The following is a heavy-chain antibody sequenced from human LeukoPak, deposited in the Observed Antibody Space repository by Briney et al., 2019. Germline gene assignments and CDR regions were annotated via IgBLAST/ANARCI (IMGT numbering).Heavy chain of an antibody. J-gene: IGHJ5*02. Sequence: PVKVSCKASGGTFSSYAISWVRQAPGQGLEWMGGIIPIFGTANYAQKFQGRVTITADESTSTAYMELSSLRSEDTAVYYCARGHLGGVDTAMATDWFDPWGQGTLVTVSS. CDR1: GGTFSSYA. CDR3: ARGHLGGVDTAMATDWFDP. D-gene: IGHD5-18*01. CDR2: IIPIFGTA. V-gene: IGHV1-69*13.